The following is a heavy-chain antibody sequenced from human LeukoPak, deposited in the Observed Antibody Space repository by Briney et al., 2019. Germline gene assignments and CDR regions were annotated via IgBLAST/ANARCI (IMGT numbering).Heavy chain of an antibody. D-gene: IGHD3-10*01. V-gene: IGHV3-48*02. CDR3: ARWDSLGSGVDC. J-gene: IGHJ4*02. CDR1: GFTFSTYT. CDR2: ITTRSHTK. Sequence: GGSLRLSCAASGFTFSTYTMNWVRQAPGKGLEWVAYITTRSHTKLYADSVRGRFTISRDNAKNSLYLQMNSLRDEDTAVYYCARWDSLGSGVDCWGQGTLVTVSS.